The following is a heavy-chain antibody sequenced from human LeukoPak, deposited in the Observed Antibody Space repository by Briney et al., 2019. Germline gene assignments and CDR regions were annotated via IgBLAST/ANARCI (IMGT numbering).Heavy chain of an antibody. Sequence: ETLSLTCTVSGGSISSYYWSWIRQPPGKGLEWIGYIYYSGSTNYNPSLKSRVTISVDTSKNQFSLKLSSVTAADTAVYYCAGRAMTRADYWGQGTLVTVSS. CDR2: IYYSGST. CDR3: AGRAMTRADY. V-gene: IGHV4-59*08. D-gene: IGHD5-18*01. CDR1: GGSISSYY. J-gene: IGHJ4*02.